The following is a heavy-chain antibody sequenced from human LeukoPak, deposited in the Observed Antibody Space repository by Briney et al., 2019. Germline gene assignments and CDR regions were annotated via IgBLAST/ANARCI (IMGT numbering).Heavy chain of an antibody. CDR2: ISNDGTST. CDR3: ASRQAA. J-gene: IGHJ4*02. Sequence: GGSLRLSCAVSGLTFSNYWMHWVRQAPGKGLVWVSRISNDGTSTSYADSVKGRFTISRDNAKNTLYLQMNSLRGEDTAVYYCASRQAAGGQGTLVTVSS. CDR1: GLTFSNYW. V-gene: IGHV3-74*01.